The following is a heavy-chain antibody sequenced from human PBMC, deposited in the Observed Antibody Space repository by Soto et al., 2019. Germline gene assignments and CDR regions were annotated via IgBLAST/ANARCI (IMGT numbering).Heavy chain of an antibody. V-gene: IGHV4-59*01. Sequence: PSETLSLTCTVSGDSIRSYYWTWIRQPPGKGLELIGYIYYSGSTNYNPSLKSRATISVDTSKNQFSLRLRSVTAADTAVYYCAKAYTYGLSYFDSWGQGTLVTVSS. J-gene: IGHJ4*02. CDR2: IYYSGST. D-gene: IGHD5-18*01. CDR1: GDSIRSYY. CDR3: AKAYTYGLSYFDS.